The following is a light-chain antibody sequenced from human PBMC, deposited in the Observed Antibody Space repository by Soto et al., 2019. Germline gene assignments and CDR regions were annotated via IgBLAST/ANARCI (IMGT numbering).Light chain of an antibody. J-gene: IGKJ4*01. CDR1: QSVSNNY. V-gene: IGKV3-20*01. CDR3: QQYGRSPT. CDR2: GAS. Sequence: DIVLTQSPGTLSLSPGERATLSCRASQSVSNNYLAWYQQKTGQAPRLLISGASSRATGIPDRFSGSGSGTDFILTISRLEPEDFAVYYCQQYGRSPTFGGGTKVDIK.